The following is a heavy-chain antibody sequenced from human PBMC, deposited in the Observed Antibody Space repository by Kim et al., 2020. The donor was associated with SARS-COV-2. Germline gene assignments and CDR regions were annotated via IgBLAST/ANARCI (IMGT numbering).Heavy chain of an antibody. CDR1: GGSISSSSYY. J-gene: IGHJ4*02. Sequence: SETLSLTCTVSGGSISSSSYYWGWIRQPPGNGLEWIGSIYYSGSTYYSPSLKSRVTISVDTSKNQFSLKLSSVTAADTAVSYCARRGYSYGLFDYWGQGTLVSVSS. V-gene: IGHV4-39*01. CDR3: ARRGYSYGLFDY. D-gene: IGHD5-18*01. CDR2: IYYSGST.